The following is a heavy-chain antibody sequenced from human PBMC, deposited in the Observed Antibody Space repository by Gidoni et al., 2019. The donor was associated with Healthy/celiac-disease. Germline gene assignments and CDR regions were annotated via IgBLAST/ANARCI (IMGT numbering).Heavy chain of an antibody. V-gene: IGHV1-69*01. Sequence: QVQLVQSGAEVKKPASSVKVSCKASGGTFSGYASSWVRQAPGQGLEWMGGIIPIFGTANYAQKLQGRVTITADESTSTAYMEMSSLRSEETAVYYCARASRGLWFGEITFDYWGQGTLVTVSS. CDR2: IIPIFGTA. CDR3: ARASRGLWFGEITFDY. CDR1: GGTFSGYA. D-gene: IGHD3-10*01. J-gene: IGHJ4*02.